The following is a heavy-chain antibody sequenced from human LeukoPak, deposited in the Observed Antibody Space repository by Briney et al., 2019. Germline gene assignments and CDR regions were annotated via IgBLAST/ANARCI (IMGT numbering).Heavy chain of an antibody. V-gene: IGHV5-51*01. CDR3: ARHHRNLTPTDY. CDR2: FFPGDSDS. CDR1: GYRFTTYW. D-gene: IGHD3-9*01. Sequence: GESLKISCKGSGYRFTTYWIGWVRQLPGKGLEWMGIFFPGDSDSSYSPSFQGQVTISADKSFNTAYLQWSSLKASDTAMYYCARHHRNLTPTDYWGQGTLVTVSS. J-gene: IGHJ4*02.